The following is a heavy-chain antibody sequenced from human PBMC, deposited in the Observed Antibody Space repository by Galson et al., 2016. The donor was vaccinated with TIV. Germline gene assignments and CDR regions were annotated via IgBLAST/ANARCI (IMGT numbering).Heavy chain of an antibody. V-gene: IGHV3-53*01. Sequence: SLRLSCAASGFSVIHNYMSWVRQAPGKGLEWVSLLYSDGTSYYADSVKGRFTISRDNSKNTLYLQMNSLHQGPIGLPPGTLLQEHLWG. J-gene: IGHJ6*01. CDR3: TLLQEHL. CDR1: GFSVIHNY. CDR2: LYSDGTS.